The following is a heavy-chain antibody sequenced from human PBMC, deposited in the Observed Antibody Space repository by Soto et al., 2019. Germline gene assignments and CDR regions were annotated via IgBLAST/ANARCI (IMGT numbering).Heavy chain of an antibody. Sequence: SETLSLTCTVSGGSVSSGSYYWSWIRQPPGKGLEWIGYIYYSGSTNYNPSLRSRVTISVDTSKNQFSLKLSSVTAADTAVYYCARVYEQALIFDYWGQGTMVTVYS. J-gene: IGHJ4*02. D-gene: IGHD3-16*01. CDR2: IYYSGST. V-gene: IGHV4-61*01. CDR3: ARVYEQALIFDY. CDR1: GGSVSSGSYY.